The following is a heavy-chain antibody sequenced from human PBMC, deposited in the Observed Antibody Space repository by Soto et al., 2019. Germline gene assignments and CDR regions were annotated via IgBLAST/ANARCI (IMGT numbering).Heavy chain of an antibody. CDR1: GDSMIRYY. J-gene: IGHJ5*02. CDR2: IFYSGST. CDR3: VRDYLLTGFDP. V-gene: IGHV4-59*01. D-gene: IGHD3-9*01. Sequence: KSSETLSLTCTVSGDSMIRYYWSCIRQPPGKGLEWIGSIFYSGSTNYSPSLESRVTISIDASKNQFSLKMKSVTAADTAVYYCVRDYLLTGFDPWGQGALVTVSS.